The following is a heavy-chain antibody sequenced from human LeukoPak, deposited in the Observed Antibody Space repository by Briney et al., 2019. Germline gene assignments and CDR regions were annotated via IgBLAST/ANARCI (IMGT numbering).Heavy chain of an antibody. CDR1: GFTFSSYS. CDR2: ISSSSSYI. J-gene: IGHJ4*02. D-gene: IGHD2-8*02. Sequence: GGSLRLSCAASGFTFSSYSMNWVRQAPGKGLEWVSSISSSSSYIYYADSVKGRFTISRDNAKNSLYLQMNSLRAEDTAVYYCAREAAVLGGGVFDYWGQGTLVTVSS. V-gene: IGHV3-21*01. CDR3: AREAAVLGGGVFDY.